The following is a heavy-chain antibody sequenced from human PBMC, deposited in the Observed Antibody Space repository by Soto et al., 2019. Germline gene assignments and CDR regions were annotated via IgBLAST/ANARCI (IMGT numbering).Heavy chain of an antibody. CDR1: GYTYTSYA. CDR2: INAGNGNT. CDR3: ARDRPLLWFGEFLFYGMDV. D-gene: IGHD3-10*01. J-gene: IGHJ6*02. V-gene: IGHV1-3*01. Sequence: SVKVSCKASGYTYTSYAMHWVRQAPEQRLEWMGWINAGNGNTKYSQKFQGRVTITRDTSASTAYMELSSLRSEDTAVYYCARDRPLLWFGEFLFYGMDVWGQGTTVTVSS.